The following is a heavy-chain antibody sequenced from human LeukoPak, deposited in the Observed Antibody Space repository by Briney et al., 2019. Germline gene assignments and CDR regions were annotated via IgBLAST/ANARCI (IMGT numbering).Heavy chain of an antibody. Sequence: GGSLRLSCAASGFTFSSYSMNWVRQAPGKGLEWVSSISSSSSYIYYADSVKGRFTISRDNAKNPLYLQMNSLRAEDTAVYYCARVPARQLGEYYFDYWGQGTLVTVSS. CDR1: GFTFSSYS. CDR2: ISSSSSYI. CDR3: ARVPARQLGEYYFDY. D-gene: IGHD6-6*01. J-gene: IGHJ4*02. V-gene: IGHV3-21*01.